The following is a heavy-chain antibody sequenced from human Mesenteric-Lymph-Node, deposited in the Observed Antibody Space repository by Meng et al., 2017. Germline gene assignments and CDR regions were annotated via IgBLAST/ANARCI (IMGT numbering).Heavy chain of an antibody. D-gene: IGHD1-14*01. CDR1: GFTFSSCE. CDR3: ARDQSRRQKYYFDY. J-gene: IGHJ4*02. CDR2: ISSSGNTI. V-gene: IGHV3-48*03. Sequence: GESLKISCAASGFTFSSCEMNWVRQVPGKGLEWVSYISSSGNTIDYADSVKGRFTISRDNAKKSLFLQMNSLRAEDTAVYYCARDQSRRQKYYFDYLGQGTLVTVSS.